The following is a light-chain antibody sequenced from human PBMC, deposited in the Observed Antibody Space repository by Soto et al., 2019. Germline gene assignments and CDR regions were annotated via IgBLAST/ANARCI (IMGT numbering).Light chain of an antibody. V-gene: IGKV3-15*01. Sequence: EIVMTQSPATLSVSPGERATLSCRASQSVSNNLAWYQQKPSQAHRLLIYGASTRATGIPARFSGSVCETEFALSFSSLEPEDFAIYYGQQRRNLSTFGQGTRLEIK. J-gene: IGKJ5*01. CDR2: GAS. CDR1: QSVSNN. CDR3: QQRRNLST.